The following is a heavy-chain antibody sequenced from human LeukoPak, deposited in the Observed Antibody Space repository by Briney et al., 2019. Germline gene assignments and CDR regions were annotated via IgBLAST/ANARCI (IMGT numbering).Heavy chain of an antibody. V-gene: IGHV3-9*01. CDR2: ISWNSGNI. Sequence: GRSLRLSCAASGFTFDDYAMHWVRQAPGKGLEWVSGISWNSGNIGYADSVKGRFTISRDNAKNSLYLQMNSLRAEDTALYYCAKGEGSMIVNWGQGTLVIVSS. CDR3: AKGEGSMIVN. CDR1: GFTFDDYA. J-gene: IGHJ4*02. D-gene: IGHD3-22*01.